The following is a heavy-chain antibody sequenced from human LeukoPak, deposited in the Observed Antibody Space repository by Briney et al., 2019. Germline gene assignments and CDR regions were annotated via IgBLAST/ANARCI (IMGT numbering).Heavy chain of an antibody. CDR2: IYTSGST. D-gene: IGHD3-10*01. J-gene: IGHJ5*02. CDR1: GGSIISSGIYY. Sequence: SETLSLTCTVPGGSIISSGIYYWSWIRQPAGKGLEWIGRIYTSGSTNYNPSLKSRVTISVDTSKNQFSLKLSSVTAADTAVYYCARDLSMVRGVVRERWFDPWGQGTLVTVSS. CDR3: ARDLSMVRGVVRERWFDP. V-gene: IGHV4-61*02.